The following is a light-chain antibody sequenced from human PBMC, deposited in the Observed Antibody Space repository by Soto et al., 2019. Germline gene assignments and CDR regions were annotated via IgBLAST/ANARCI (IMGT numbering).Light chain of an antibody. Sequence: EFVLTQSPGTLSLSPGERATLSCRASQSVSNNYLAWYKQKPGQAPRIXIYGASNRATGIPDRFSGSGSGTEFTLSISRLEPEDFAVYYCQQYVTSPWTFGQGTKVDI. CDR3: QQYVTSPWT. CDR1: QSVSNNY. J-gene: IGKJ1*01. CDR2: GAS. V-gene: IGKV3-20*01.